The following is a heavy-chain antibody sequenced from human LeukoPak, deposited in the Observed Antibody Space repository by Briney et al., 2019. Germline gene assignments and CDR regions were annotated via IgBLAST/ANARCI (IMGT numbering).Heavy chain of an antibody. V-gene: IGHV3-23*01. Sequence: GGSLRLSCAASGFTFGSYGMSWVRQAPGKGLEWVSAISGSGGSTYYADSVKGRFTISRDNSKNTLYLQMNSLRAEDTAVYYCAKLIAVAGKGGGAFDIWGQGTMVTVSS. CDR1: GFTFGSYG. CDR2: ISGSGGST. J-gene: IGHJ3*02. CDR3: AKLIAVAGKGGGAFDI. D-gene: IGHD6-19*01.